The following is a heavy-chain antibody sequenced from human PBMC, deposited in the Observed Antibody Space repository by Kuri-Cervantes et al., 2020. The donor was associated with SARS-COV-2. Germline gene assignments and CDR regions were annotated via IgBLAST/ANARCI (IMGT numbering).Heavy chain of an antibody. D-gene: IGHD2/OR15-2a*01. J-gene: IGHJ4*02. CDR1: GYIFTDYY. Sequence: ASVKVSCKASGYIFTDYYIHWVRQAPGQGLEWVGWINSNSGGTKYAQKFQGRATMTRDTSITTAYMELSRLRSDDTAVYYCARDAIVTVGSWHDYWGQGTLVTVSS. CDR2: INSNSGGT. V-gene: IGHV1-2*02. CDR3: ARDAIVTVGSWHDY.